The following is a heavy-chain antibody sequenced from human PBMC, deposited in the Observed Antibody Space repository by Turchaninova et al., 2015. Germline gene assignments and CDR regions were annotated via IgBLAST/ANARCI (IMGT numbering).Heavy chain of an antibody. CDR1: GYSFTSQW. CDR3: ACFYGGYSHAMGV. CDR2: IYPCDADT. V-gene: IGHV5-51*03. D-gene: IGHD4-17*01. Sequence: EVQLVQSGAEVKKPGESLKISCKGSGYSFTSQWIGWVRQMPGKGLGWMGIIYPCDADTRYTPSFHAPVQLPTSGYSSNAYLQWGSLKASNTAMYYCACFYGGYSHAMGVWGQGTTVTVSS. J-gene: IGHJ6*02.